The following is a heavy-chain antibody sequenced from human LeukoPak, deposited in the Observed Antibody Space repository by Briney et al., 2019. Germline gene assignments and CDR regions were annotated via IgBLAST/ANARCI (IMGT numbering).Heavy chain of an antibody. Sequence: GASVKVSCKASGYTFSNYGISWVRQAPGQGLEWVGWISIYNGKTNYAQKFQGRVSMTTDTFTSTAYMELRSLRSDDTAVYYCVRENRYCSGGSCYSAASDDAFDIWGQGTMVTVSS. CDR3: VRENRYCSGGSCYSAASDDAFDI. CDR1: GYTFSNYG. D-gene: IGHD2-15*01. J-gene: IGHJ3*02. CDR2: ISIYNGKT. V-gene: IGHV1-18*01.